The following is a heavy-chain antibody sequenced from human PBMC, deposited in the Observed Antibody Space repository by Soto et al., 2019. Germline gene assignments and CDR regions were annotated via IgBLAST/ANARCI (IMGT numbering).Heavy chain of an antibody. D-gene: IGHD3-3*01. CDR1: GFTFSSYS. CDR3: PRDEYDFWSGYPTPTYYYYGMDV. CDR2: ISSSSSYI. J-gene: IGHJ6*02. V-gene: IGHV3-21*01. Sequence: GGSLRLSCAASGFTFSSYSMNWVRQDPGKGLEWVSSISSSSSYIYYADSVKGRFTISRDNAKNSLYLQMNSLRAEDTAVYYCPRDEYDFWSGYPTPTYYYYGMDVWGQGTTVTVSS.